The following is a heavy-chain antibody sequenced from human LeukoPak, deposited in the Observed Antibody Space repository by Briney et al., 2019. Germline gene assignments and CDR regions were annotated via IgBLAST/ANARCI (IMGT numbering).Heavy chain of an antibody. CDR1: GFKFDDYA. V-gene: IGHV3-9*01. CDR3: AKTDDYGSGSYYTGFDY. D-gene: IGHD3-10*01. Sequence: GGSLRLSCAASGFKFDDYAMHWVRQAPGKGLEWVSGISWNSGSIGYADSVKGRFTISRDNAKNSLYLQMNSLRAEDTALYYCAKTDDYGSGSYYTGFDYWGQGTLVTVSS. J-gene: IGHJ4*02. CDR2: ISWNSGSI.